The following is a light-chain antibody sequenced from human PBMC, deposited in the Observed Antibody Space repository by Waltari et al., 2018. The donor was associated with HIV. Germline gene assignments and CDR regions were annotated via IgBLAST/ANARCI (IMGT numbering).Light chain of an antibody. CDR1: SSNIGAGYD. V-gene: IGLV1-40*01. CDR3: QSYDSSLSGSGV. J-gene: IGLJ3*02. CDR2: GNS. Sequence: QSVLTQPPSVSGPPGQRLPTSCTGRSSNIGAGYDVHWYQQLPGTAPQLLIYGNSNRPSGVPDRFSGSKSGTSASLAITGLQAEDEADYYCQSYDSSLSGSGVFGGGTKLTVL.